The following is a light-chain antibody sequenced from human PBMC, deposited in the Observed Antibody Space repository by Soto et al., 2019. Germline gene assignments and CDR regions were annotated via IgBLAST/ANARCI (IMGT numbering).Light chain of an antibody. CDR2: AAS. CDR1: QSISSY. V-gene: IGKV1-39*01. Sequence: DIQMTQSPSTLSASVGDRVTITCRASQSISSYLNWYQQKPGKAPKLLIYAASSLQSGVPSRFSGSGSGTDFTLTISSLQPEDFATYYCQQSYSTPPTFGQGRRLENK. J-gene: IGKJ5*01. CDR3: QQSYSTPPT.